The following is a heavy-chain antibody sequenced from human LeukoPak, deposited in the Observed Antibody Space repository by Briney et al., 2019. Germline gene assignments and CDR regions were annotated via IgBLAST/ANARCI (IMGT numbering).Heavy chain of an antibody. CDR2: ISYDGSNK. CDR1: GFTFSSYN. D-gene: IGHD6-13*01. V-gene: IGHV3-30*03. J-gene: IGHJ4*02. Sequence: GGSLRLSCAASGFTFSSYNMNWVRQAPGKGLEWVAVISYDGSNKYYADSVKGRFTISRDNSKNTLYLQMNSLRAEDTAVYYCARARSWYSPFDYWGQGTLVTVSS. CDR3: ARARSWYSPFDY.